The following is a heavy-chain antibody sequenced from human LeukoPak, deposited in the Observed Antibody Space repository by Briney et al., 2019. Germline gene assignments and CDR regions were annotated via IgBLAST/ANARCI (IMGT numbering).Heavy chain of an antibody. V-gene: IGHV4-34*01. CDR3: ARGSASDY. CDR2: INHSGST. D-gene: IGHD6-25*01. Sequence: PSETLSLTCAVYGGSFSGYYWSWIRQPPGKGLEWIGEINHSGSTNYNPSLKSRVTISVDTSKNQFSLKLSSVTAADTAVYYCARGSASDYWGQGTLVTVSS. J-gene: IGHJ4*02. CDR1: GGSFSGYY.